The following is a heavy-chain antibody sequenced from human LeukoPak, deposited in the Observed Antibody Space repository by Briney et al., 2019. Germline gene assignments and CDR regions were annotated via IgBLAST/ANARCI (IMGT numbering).Heavy chain of an antibody. V-gene: IGHV3-48*01. CDR1: GFTFSSYS. Sequence: GGSLRLSCAASGFTFSSYSMNWVRQAPGKGLEWLSYITNSGSTIYYADSVKGRFTISRDNAKNSLYLQMNSLRAEDTAVYFCASLFPLRIFGVLKGIDYWGQGAQVTVSS. D-gene: IGHD3-3*01. CDR2: ITNSGSTI. J-gene: IGHJ4*02. CDR3: ASLFPLRIFGVLKGIDY.